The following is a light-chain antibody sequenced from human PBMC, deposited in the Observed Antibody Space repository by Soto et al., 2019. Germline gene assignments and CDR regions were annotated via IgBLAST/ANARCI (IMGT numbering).Light chain of an antibody. CDR3: QQTFSRPYT. CDR2: AAS. Sequence: DIQMTQSPSTLSGSVGDRVTITCRASQTISSWLAWYQQKPGKVPELLIYAASTLQPGVPSRFRGSGSGTDFTLTVSSLQPEDFATYHCQQTFSRPYTFGQGTKLEIE. J-gene: IGKJ2*01. CDR1: QTISSW. V-gene: IGKV1-39*01.